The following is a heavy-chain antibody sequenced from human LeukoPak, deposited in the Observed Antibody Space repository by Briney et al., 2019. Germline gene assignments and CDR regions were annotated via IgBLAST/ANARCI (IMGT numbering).Heavy chain of an antibody. CDR1: GYSISSGYY. J-gene: IGHJ3*02. Sequence: PSETLSLTCTVSGYSISSGYYWGWIRQPPGKGLEWIGTIYHSGSTYYNPSLKGRVTISVDTSKNQFSLKLSSVTAADTAVYYCAREMATTHDAFDIWGQGTMVTVSS. V-gene: IGHV4-38-2*02. CDR3: AREMATTHDAFDI. D-gene: IGHD5-24*01. CDR2: IYHSGST.